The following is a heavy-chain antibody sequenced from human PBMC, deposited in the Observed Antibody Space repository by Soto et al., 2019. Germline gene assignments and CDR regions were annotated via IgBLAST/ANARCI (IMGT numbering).Heavy chain of an antibody. D-gene: IGHD2-15*01. CDR1: GYTLTELS. CDR2: FDPEDGET. Sequence: ASVKVSCKVSGYTLTELSMHWVRQAPGKGLEWMGGFDPEDGETIYAQKFQGRVTMTEDTSTDTAYMELSSLRSEDTAVYYCATGLDPGVVAATVFDYWGQGTLVTVSS. J-gene: IGHJ4*02. CDR3: ATGLDPGVVAATVFDY. V-gene: IGHV1-24*01.